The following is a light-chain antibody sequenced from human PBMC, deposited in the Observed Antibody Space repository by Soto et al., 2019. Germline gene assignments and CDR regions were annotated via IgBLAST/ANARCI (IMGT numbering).Light chain of an antibody. CDR3: HQRHSWPGT. J-gene: IGKJ1*01. CDR1: QNIHSN. Sequence: EIVITQSPSTLSGSPGERATLSCRAGQNIHSNLAWYQQKPGQAPRLLFYRASTLATGLPARFSGSGSGTEFTLTISGLQPEDFATYYCHQRHSWPGTFGQGTKVDIK. V-gene: IGKV3-15*01. CDR2: RAS.